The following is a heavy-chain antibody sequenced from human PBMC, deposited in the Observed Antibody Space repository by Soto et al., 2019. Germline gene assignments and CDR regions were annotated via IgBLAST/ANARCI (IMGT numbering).Heavy chain of an antibody. V-gene: IGHV3-53*02. CDR2: IYSGGST. D-gene: IGHD6-13*01. CDR1: GFTVSSNY. Sequence: EVQLVETGGGLIQPGGSLRLSCAASGFTVSSNYMSWVRQAPGKGLEWVSVIYSGGSTYYADSVKGRFTISGDNSKNTLYLQMNSLRAEDTAVYYCARGSRAAAGTPDYWGQGTLVTVSS. J-gene: IGHJ4*02. CDR3: ARGSRAAAGTPDY.